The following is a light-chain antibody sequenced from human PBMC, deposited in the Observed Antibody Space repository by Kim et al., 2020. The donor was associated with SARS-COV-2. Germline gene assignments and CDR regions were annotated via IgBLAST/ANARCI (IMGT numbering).Light chain of an antibody. J-gene: IGLJ1*01. V-gene: IGLV3-19*01. Sequence: SSELTQDPAVSVALGQTVRITCQGDSLRSYYGSWYQQKPGQAPVLVIYGKNNRPSGIPDRFSGSSSGNTASLTITGAQAEDEADYYCNSRDSSGNHLVFGTGTKVTGL. CDR3: NSRDSSGNHLV. CDR2: GKN. CDR1: SLRSYY.